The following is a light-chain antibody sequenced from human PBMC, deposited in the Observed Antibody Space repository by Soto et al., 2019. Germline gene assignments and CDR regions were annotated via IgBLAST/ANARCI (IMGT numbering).Light chain of an antibody. J-gene: IGKJ5*01. CDR2: DAY. Sequence: EIVTNQFPATLSVSPGERATLSWRASQSVSSNLAWYQQKPGQAHRLLIYDAYSRPTDIHARFSGSGSGTDFTLTIRSLEPEDFALYYCKQRSNWPITFGQGTRLEIK. CDR1: QSVSSN. CDR3: KQRSNWPIT. V-gene: IGKV3-11*01.